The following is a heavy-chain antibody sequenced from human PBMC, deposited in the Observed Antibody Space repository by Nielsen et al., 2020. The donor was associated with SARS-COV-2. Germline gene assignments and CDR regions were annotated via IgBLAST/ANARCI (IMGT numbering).Heavy chain of an antibody. V-gene: IGHV3-73*01. J-gene: IGHJ5*02. CDR2: IRSKANSYAT. D-gene: IGHD4-23*01. Sequence: VRQMPGKGLEWVGRIRSKANSYATAYAASVKGRFTISRDDSKNTAYLQMNSLKTEDTAVYYCTRQIYGGNSAWFDPWGQGTLVTVSS. CDR3: TRQIYGGNSAWFDP.